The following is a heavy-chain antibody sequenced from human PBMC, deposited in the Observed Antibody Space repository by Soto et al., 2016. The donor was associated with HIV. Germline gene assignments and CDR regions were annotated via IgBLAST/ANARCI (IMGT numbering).Heavy chain of an antibody. J-gene: IGHJ4*02. D-gene: IGHD1-26*01. CDR3: NERSAGSARWELGGRDYFDY. Sequence: EVQLLESGGGLVQPGGSLRLSCAASGFSFSTYAMSWVRQAPGKGLEWVASISGSGSSTYYADSVKGRFTISRDNSKNTLYLQMNSLRAEDTAVYYCNERSAGSARWELGGRDYFDYVGPGNPGHRLL. V-gene: IGHV3-23*01. CDR1: GFSFSTYA. CDR2: ISGSGSST.